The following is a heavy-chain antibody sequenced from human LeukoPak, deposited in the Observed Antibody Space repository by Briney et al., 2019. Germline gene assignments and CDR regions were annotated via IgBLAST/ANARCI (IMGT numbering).Heavy chain of an antibody. D-gene: IGHD1-26*01. J-gene: IGHJ4*02. Sequence: GGSLRLSCAASEVTFSTYAMTWVRQAPGKGLEWVSSISSSSTYIYYADSVKGRFTISRDDAKNSLYLQMNSLRAEDTAVYYCARDGARGATLQWGQGTLVTVSS. CDR2: ISSSSTYI. CDR1: EVTFSTYA. CDR3: ARDGARGATLQ. V-gene: IGHV3-21*01.